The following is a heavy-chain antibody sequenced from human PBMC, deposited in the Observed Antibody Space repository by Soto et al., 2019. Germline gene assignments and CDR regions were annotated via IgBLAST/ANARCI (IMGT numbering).Heavy chain of an antibody. D-gene: IGHD2-2*01. CDR1: GGSIRSSNW. Sequence: QVQLQESGPGLVKPSGTLSLTCAVSGGSIRSSNWWSWVRQPPGKGLEWIGEIYHSGSTNYNPSLKSRVTISVDKSKNQFSLMLSSLTAADTAVYYCARVVGGYYYGMDVWGQGTKVTVSS. CDR3: ARVVGGYYYGMDV. J-gene: IGHJ6*02. V-gene: IGHV4-4*02. CDR2: IYHSGST.